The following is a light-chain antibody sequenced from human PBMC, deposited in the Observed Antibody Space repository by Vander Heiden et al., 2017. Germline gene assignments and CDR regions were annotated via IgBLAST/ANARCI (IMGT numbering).Light chain of an antibody. CDR3: QQAESFPYT. J-gene: IGKJ2*01. Sequence: DIHLTHSPSSVSASVGDRVTITCRASQNINSWLAWYQHKAGKAPQLLIYVASTLTSGVPSRFSGSGSGTDFTLTISSLQPEDSATYYCQQAESFPYTFGQGTKVEIK. CDR2: VAS. V-gene: IGKV1-12*01. CDR1: QNINSW.